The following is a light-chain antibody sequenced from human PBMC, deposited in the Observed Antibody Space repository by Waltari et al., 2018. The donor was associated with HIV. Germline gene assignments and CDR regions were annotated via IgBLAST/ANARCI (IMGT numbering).Light chain of an antibody. J-gene: IGKJ1*01. CDR1: LSVSRN. V-gene: IGKV3-15*01. CDR2: GAS. Sequence: EIVMTQSPATLSVSPGERATLSCRASLSVSRNLAWYQQKPGQAPRLLIYGASTRATGIPARFSGSGSGTEFTLTISSLQSEDFAVYYCQQYNNWGTFGQGTKVEIK. CDR3: QQYNNWGT.